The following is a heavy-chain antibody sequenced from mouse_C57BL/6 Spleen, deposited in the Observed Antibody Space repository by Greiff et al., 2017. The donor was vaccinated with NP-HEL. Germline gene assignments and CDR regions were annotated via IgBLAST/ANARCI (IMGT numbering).Heavy chain of an antibody. CDR1: GYTFTDYY. J-gene: IGHJ2*01. V-gene: IGHV1-26*01. CDR2: INPNNGGT. CDR3: ARDGYVLKNY. Sequence: EVQLQQSGPELVKPGASVKISCKASGYTFTDYYMNWVKQSHGKSLEWIGDINPNNGGTSYNQKFKGKATLTVDKSSSTAYMELRSLTSEDSAVYYCARDGYVLKNYWGQGTTLTVSS. D-gene: IGHD2-2*01.